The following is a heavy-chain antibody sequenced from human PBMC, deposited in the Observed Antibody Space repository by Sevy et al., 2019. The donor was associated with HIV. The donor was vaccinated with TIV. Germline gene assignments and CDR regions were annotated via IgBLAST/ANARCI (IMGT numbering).Heavy chain of an antibody. V-gene: IGHV4-39*01. CDR1: GGSISSSSYY. D-gene: IGHD6-19*01. J-gene: IGHJ6*03. Sequence: LSLTCTVSGGSISSSSYYWGWIRQPPGKGLEWIGSIYYSGSTYYNPSLKSRVTISVDTSKNQFSLKLSSVTAADTAVYYCARSPKAGQLNYYYYMDVWGKGTTVTVSS. CDR2: IYYSGST. CDR3: ARSPKAGQLNYYYYMDV.